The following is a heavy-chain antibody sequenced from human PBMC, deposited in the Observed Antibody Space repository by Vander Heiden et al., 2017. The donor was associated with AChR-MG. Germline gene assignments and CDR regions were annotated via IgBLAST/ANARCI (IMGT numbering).Heavy chain of an antibody. J-gene: IGHJ4*02. CDR3: AGRYYDILTGYPGWE. D-gene: IGHD3-9*01. V-gene: IGHV4-34*01. Sequence: QVQLQQWGAGLLKPSETLSLACAVYGGSFSGYYWSWIRQPPGKGLEWIGEINHSGSTNYNPSLKSRVTISVDTSKNQFSLKLSSVTAADTAVYYCAGRYYDILTGYPGWEWGQGTLVTVSS. CDR2: INHSGST. CDR1: GGSFSGYY.